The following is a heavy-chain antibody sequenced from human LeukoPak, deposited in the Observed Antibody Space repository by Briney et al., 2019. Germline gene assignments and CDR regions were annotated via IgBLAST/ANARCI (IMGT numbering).Heavy chain of an antibody. Sequence: SETLSLTCTVSGGSISSSSYYWGWIRQPPGKGLEWIGSIYYSGSTYYNPSLKSRVTISVDTSKNQFSLNLNSVTAADTAVYFCARRIVGTTGPFDVWGQGTMVTVSS. D-gene: IGHD1-26*01. V-gene: IGHV4-39*07. CDR2: IYYSGST. CDR1: GGSISSSSYY. CDR3: ARRIVGTTGPFDV. J-gene: IGHJ3*01.